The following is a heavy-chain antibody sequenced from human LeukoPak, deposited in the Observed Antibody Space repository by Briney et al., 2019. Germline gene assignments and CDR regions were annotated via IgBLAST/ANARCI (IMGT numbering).Heavy chain of an antibody. Sequence: SETLSLTCTVSGGSISSYYWSWIRQPAGKGLEWIGRIYTSGSTNYNPSLKSRVTMSVDTSKNQFPLKLSSVTAADTAVYYCARDLTDYHDSSGYLIGFGYWGQGTLVTVSS. D-gene: IGHD3-22*01. CDR1: GGSISSYY. CDR3: ARDLTDYHDSSGYLIGFGY. V-gene: IGHV4-4*07. J-gene: IGHJ4*02. CDR2: IYTSGST.